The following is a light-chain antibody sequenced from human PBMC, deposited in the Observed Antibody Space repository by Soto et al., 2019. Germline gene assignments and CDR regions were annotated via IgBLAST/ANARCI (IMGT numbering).Light chain of an antibody. CDR3: QQCGSSPWT. Sequence: IVLTQSPGTLSLSPGEGATLSCRASQSVSSYYLAWYQQKPGQAPRLLIYAASSRATGIPDRFSGGGSGTDFTLTISRLEPEDFAVYYCQQCGSSPWTFGQGTKVDTK. CDR2: AAS. J-gene: IGKJ1*01. CDR1: QSVSSYY. V-gene: IGKV3-20*01.